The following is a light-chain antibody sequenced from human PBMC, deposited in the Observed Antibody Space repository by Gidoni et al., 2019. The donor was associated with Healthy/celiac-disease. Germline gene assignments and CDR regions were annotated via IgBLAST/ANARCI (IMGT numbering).Light chain of an antibody. CDR2: GAS. CDR1: QSVSSSY. V-gene: IGKV3-20*01. Sequence: EIVLTQSPGTLSLSQGKRATLSCRASQSVSSSYLAWYQQKPGQAPRLLIYGASSRATGIPDRFSGSGSGTDFTLTISRLEPEDFAVYYCQQYGSSPWTFXXXTKVEIK. J-gene: IGKJ1*01. CDR3: QQYGSSPWT.